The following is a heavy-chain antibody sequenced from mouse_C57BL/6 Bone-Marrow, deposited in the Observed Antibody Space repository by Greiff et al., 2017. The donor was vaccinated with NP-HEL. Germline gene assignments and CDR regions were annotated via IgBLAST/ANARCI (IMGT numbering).Heavy chain of an antibody. J-gene: IGHJ3*01. D-gene: IGHD2-1*01. Sequence: QVQLQQPGAELVMPGASVKLSCKASGYTFTSYWMHWVKQRPGQGLEWIGEIDPSDSYTNYNQKFKGKSTLTVDKSSSTAYMQLSSLTSEDSAVYYCARTIYYGNSFAYWGQGTLVTVSA. CDR3: ARTIYYGNSFAY. CDR1: GYTFTSYW. CDR2: IDPSDSYT. V-gene: IGHV1-69*01.